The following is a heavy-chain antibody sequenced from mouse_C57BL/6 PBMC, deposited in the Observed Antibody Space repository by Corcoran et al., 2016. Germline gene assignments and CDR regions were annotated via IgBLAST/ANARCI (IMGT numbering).Heavy chain of an antibody. Sequence: DVQLQESGPGLVKPSQSLSLTCSVTGYSITSGYYWNWIRQFPGNKLEWMGYISYDGSNNYNPSLKNRISITRDTSKNQFFLKLNSVTTEDTATYYCARDYGYEYFDYWGQGTTLTVSS. CDR3: ARDYGYEYFDY. D-gene: IGHD2-2*01. J-gene: IGHJ2*01. V-gene: IGHV3-6*01. CDR2: ISYDGSN. CDR1: GYSITSGYY.